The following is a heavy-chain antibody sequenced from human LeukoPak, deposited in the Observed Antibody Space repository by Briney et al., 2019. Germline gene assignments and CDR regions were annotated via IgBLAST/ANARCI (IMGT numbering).Heavy chain of an antibody. CDR3: ARRGRRPSLGRGAPASSWFDP. CDR1: GGSISSSSYY. Sequence: PSETLSLTCTVSGGSISSSSYYWGWIRQPPGKGLEWIGSIYYSGSTYYNPSLKSRVTISVDTSKNQFSLKLSSVTAADTAVYYCARRGRRPSLGRGAPASSWFDPWGQGTLLTVSP. J-gene: IGHJ5*02. D-gene: IGHD3-10*01. V-gene: IGHV4-39*01. CDR2: IYYSGST.